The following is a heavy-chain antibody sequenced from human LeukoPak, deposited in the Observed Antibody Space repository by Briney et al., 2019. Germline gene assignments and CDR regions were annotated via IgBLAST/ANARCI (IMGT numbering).Heavy chain of an antibody. D-gene: IGHD5-18*01. J-gene: IGHJ4*02. CDR3: AREPTKIQLWPSIDY. CDR1: GFTFSSYE. CDR2: ISSSGSTI. Sequence: GGSLRLSCAASGFTFSSYEMNWVRQAPGKGLEWVSYISSSGSTIYYADSVKGRFTISRDNAKNSLYLQMNSLRAEDTAVYYCAREPTKIQLWPSIDYWGQGTLVTVSS. V-gene: IGHV3-48*03.